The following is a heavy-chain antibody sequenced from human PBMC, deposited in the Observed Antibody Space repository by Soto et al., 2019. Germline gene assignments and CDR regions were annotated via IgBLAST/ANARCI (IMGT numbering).Heavy chain of an antibody. CDR3: ANEIRPNDY. CDR2: ISISGGNT. D-gene: IGHD4-17*01. Sequence: EVQLLESGGGLVQPGGSLRLSCAASGLPFSSHAMRCVRQAPGKGLEWVSSISISGGNTYYADSVRGRFTISRDNSKNTLYLHMNILTAEDTAIYYCANEIRPNDYWGQGALVTVSS. CDR1: GLPFSSHA. V-gene: IGHV3-23*01. J-gene: IGHJ4*02.